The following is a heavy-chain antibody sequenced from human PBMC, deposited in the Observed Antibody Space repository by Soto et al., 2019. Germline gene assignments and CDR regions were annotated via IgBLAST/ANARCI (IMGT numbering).Heavy chain of an antibody. Sequence: QLQLQESGPGLVKPSETLSLTCTISGGSISSSSYYWGWIRQPPGKGLEWIGSIYYSGSTYYNPSLKSRVTISVDTSKNQFSLKLSSVTAADTAVYYCARFTGIAVAEGWFDPWGQGTLVTVSS. CDR3: ARFTGIAVAEGWFDP. D-gene: IGHD6-19*01. CDR2: IYYSGST. J-gene: IGHJ5*02. CDR1: GGSISSSSYY. V-gene: IGHV4-39*01.